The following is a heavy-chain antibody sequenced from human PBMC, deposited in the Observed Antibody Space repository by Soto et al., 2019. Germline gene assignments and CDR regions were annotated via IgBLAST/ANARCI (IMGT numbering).Heavy chain of an antibody. CDR2: IYYSGRS. CDR3: ARARKGSGSDYYYHYGMDV. J-gene: IGHJ6*04. Sequence: SETLSLTCTVSGGSITSSSYYWGWIRQPPGKGLEWIGGIYYSGRSYYNPSLKSRVTMSVDTSKNQFSLKLSSVTAADTAVYYCARARKGSGSDYYYHYGMDVWGKGTTVTVS. V-gene: IGHV4-39*01. CDR1: GGSITSSSYY. D-gene: IGHD3-3*01.